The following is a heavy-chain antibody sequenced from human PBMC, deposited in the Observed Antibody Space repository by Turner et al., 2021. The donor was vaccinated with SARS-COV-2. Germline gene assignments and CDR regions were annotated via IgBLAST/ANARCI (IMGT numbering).Heavy chain of an antibody. V-gene: IGHV3-66*01. CDR2: IYSGGST. CDR3: AREVSGSSNTGVYFDY. J-gene: IGHJ4*02. D-gene: IGHD3-10*01. Sequence: EVQLVESGGGLVQPGGSLRLSCAASGLTVSSNYMSWVRQAPGKGLEWVSVIYSGGSTFYADSVKGRFTISRDNSKNTLYLQMNSLRAEDTAVYYCAREVSGSSNTGVYFDYWGQGTLVTVSS. CDR1: GLTVSSNY.